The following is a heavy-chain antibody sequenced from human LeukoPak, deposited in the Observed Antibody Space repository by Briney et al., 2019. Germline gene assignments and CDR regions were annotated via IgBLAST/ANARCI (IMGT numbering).Heavy chain of an antibody. V-gene: IGHV1-8*01. CDR2: MNPNSGNT. Sequence: ASVKVSCKASGYTFTSYDINWVRQATGQGLEWMGWMNPNSGNTGYAQKFQGRVTMTRNISISTAYMELSSLRSEDTAVYYCARVGDGYTYRNRRGYFQHWGQGTLVTVSS. J-gene: IGHJ1*01. D-gene: IGHD5-24*01. CDR1: GYTFTSYD. CDR3: ARVGDGYTYRNRRGYFQH.